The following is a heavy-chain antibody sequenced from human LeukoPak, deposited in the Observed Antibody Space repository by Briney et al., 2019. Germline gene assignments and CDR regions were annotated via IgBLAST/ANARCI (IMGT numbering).Heavy chain of an antibody. J-gene: IGHJ3*02. CDR2: ISAYNGNT. V-gene: IGHV1-18*01. D-gene: IGHD6-19*01. CDR1: GYTFTSYG. CDR3: STGRRRPGIAVPGAFDI. Sequence: ASVKVSCKASGYTFTSYGISWVRQAPGQGLEWMGWISAYNGNTNYAQKLQGRVTMTTDTSTSTAYMELRSLRSDDTAVYYCSTGRRRPGIAVPGAFDIWGQGTMVTVSS.